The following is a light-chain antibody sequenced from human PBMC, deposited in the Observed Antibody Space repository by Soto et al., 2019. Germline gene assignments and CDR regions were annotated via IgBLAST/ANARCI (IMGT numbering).Light chain of an antibody. CDR1: QSLYFSY. J-gene: IGKJ5*01. CDR3: QQYAGSPYT. Sequence: EIVLTQSPATLSLSPGERGTISCRASQSLYFSYLGWYQQKSGQAPRLLIHGAIRRAAGVPDRFSGSDSGRDFTLIINGVKPEDSAVYYCQQYAGSPYTFGRGTLLEI. V-gene: IGKV3-20*01. CDR2: GAI.